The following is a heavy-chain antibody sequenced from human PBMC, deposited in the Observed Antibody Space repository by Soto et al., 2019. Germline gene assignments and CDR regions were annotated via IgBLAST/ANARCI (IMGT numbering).Heavy chain of an antibody. Sequence: GGSLRRSCAASGFTFSSYAMHWVRQAPGKGLEWVAVISYDGRNKYYADSVKGRFTISRDNSKNTLYLQMNSLRAEDTAVYYCAREYCSGGSCYSFVYYGMDVWGQGTTVTVSS. D-gene: IGHD2-15*01. CDR2: ISYDGRNK. CDR3: AREYCSGGSCYSFVYYGMDV. CDR1: GFTFSSYA. J-gene: IGHJ6*02. V-gene: IGHV3-30*04.